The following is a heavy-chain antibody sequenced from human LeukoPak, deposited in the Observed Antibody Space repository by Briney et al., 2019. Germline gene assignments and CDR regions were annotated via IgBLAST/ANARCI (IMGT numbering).Heavy chain of an antibody. J-gene: IGHJ3*02. CDR3: ATYCSSTSCYDAFDI. Sequence: PSETLSLTCTASGGSISSYYWSWIRQPPGKGLEWIGYIYYSGSTNYNPSLKSRVTISVDTSKNQFSLKLSSVTAADTAVYYCATYCSSTSCYDAFDIWGQGTMVTVSS. D-gene: IGHD2-2*01. V-gene: IGHV4-59*01. CDR1: GGSISSYY. CDR2: IYYSGST.